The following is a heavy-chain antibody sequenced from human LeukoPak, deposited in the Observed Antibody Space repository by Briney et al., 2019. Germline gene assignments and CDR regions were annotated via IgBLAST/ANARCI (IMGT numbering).Heavy chain of an antibody. J-gene: IGHJ4*02. V-gene: IGHV3-74*01. Sequence: QSRGCLRHSCVAPGFTFSSYWMYWVCHGPGKGLVWVSRINSDGSSTRYADSVKGRLTISRDNAKNTLYLQMNSLRAEDTAVYYCAREFEATGFWALDYWGQGTLVTASS. D-gene: IGHD3-16*01. CDR3: AREFEATGFWALDY. CDR2: INSDGSST. CDR1: GFTFSSYW.